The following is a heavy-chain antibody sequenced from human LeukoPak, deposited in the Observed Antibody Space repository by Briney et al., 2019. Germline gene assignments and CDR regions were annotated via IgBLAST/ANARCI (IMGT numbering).Heavy chain of an antibody. D-gene: IGHD5-18*01. CDR2: IIPIFGTA. Sequence: SVKVSCKASGGTFSSYAISWVRQAPGQGLEWMGGIIPIFGTANYAQKFQGRVTITADESTSTAYMELSRLRSEDTAVYYCARGNLDTAMGYYYYGMDVWGQGTTVTVSS. J-gene: IGHJ6*02. V-gene: IGHV1-69*01. CDR3: ARGNLDTAMGYYYYGMDV. CDR1: GGTFSSYA.